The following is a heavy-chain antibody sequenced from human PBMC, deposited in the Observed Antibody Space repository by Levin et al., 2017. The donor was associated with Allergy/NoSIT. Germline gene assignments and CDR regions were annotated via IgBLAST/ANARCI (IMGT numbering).Heavy chain of an antibody. V-gene: IGHV3-66*01. D-gene: IGHD4-17*01. CDR1: GFSVSSHY. Sequence: GVSLRLSCAVSGFSVSSHYMTWVRQAPGKGLEWVSVIYSGGTTYYADSVEGRFTISRDNSKNTLYLQMNSLRVEDTAVYYCARDVGGSVYGAFDYWGQGTLGTVSS. J-gene: IGHJ4*02. CDR2: IYSGGTT. CDR3: ARDVGGSVYGAFDY.